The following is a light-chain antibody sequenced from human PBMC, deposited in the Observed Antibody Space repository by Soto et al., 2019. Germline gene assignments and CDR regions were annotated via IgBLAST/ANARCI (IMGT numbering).Light chain of an antibody. CDR1: QSVSTGY. J-gene: IGKJ1*01. Sequence: EIVLAQSPGTLSLSPGEGATLSCRASQSVSTGYFAWYQQKPGQAPRLLIYGISRRASGIPDRFYGSRSGTDFTLTISRLEPEDSAVYYCQDYGTPGTFGQGTKVEIK. CDR3: QDYGTPGT. V-gene: IGKV3-20*01. CDR2: GIS.